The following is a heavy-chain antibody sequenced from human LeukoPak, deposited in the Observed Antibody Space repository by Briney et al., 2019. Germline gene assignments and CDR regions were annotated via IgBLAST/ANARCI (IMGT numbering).Heavy chain of an antibody. D-gene: IGHD6-19*01. Sequence: GESLKISFKGSGYRFTNYWIGWVRQMPGKGLEWMGIINPADGYTRYSPSFQGQVTISTDTSIFTAYLQWSSLKASDTAIYYCARPHDMGVGASGSGWSYFDFWGQGTLITVSS. CDR1: GYRFTNYW. J-gene: IGHJ4*02. CDR3: ARPHDMGVGASGSGWSYFDF. CDR2: INPADGYT. V-gene: IGHV5-51*01.